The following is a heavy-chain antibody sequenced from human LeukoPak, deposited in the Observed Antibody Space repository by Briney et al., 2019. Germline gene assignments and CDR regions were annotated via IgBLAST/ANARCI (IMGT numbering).Heavy chain of an antibody. D-gene: IGHD3-22*01. Sequence: GGSLRPSCAASGFTFSSYAMSWVRQAPGKGLEWVSAISGSGGSTYYAGSVKGRFTISRDNSKNTLYLQMNSLRAEDTAVYYCAKEQAITMIYLNHLDYWGQGTLVTVSS. V-gene: IGHV3-23*01. CDR2: ISGSGGST. J-gene: IGHJ4*02. CDR3: AKEQAITMIYLNHLDY. CDR1: GFTFSSYA.